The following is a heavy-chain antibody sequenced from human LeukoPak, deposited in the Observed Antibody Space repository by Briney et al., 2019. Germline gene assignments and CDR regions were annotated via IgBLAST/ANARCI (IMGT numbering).Heavy chain of an antibody. CDR1: GGSFSGYY. D-gene: IGHD3-10*01. V-gene: IGHV4-34*01. CDR2: INHSGST. CDR3: ARHGPSGSYYNVL. Sequence: SETLSLTCAVYGGSFSGYYWSWIRQPPGKGLEWIGEINHSGSTNYNPSLKSRATISVDTSKNQFSLKLSSVTAADTAVYYCARHGPSGSYYNVLWGQGTLVTVSS. J-gene: IGHJ4*02.